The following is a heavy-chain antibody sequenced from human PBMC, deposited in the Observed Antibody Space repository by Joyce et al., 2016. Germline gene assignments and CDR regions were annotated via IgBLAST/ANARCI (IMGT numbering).Heavy chain of an antibody. CDR2: IFYTGST. D-gene: IGHD6-13*01. J-gene: IGHJ4*02. V-gene: IGHV4-59*01. CDR3: ARVGSSWSFGY. CDR1: GDSIGTYY. Sequence: QVQLQESGPGLVKPSETLSLTCTVSGDSIGTYYWNWIRQPPGKGLEWIGYIFYTGSTNYNPALKSRVTMSVDRSKTQFSLSLNSVTAADTAVYYCARVGSSWSFGYWGQGTLVTVSS.